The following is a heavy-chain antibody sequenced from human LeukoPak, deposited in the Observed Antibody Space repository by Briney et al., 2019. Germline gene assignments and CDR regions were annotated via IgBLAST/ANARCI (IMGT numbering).Heavy chain of an antibody. CDR2: IYPGDSDT. Sequence: GESLKISCKGSGYSFTSYWIGWVRQMPGKGLEWMGIIYPGDSDTRYSPSFQGQVTISADKSISTAYLQWSSLKASDTAMYYCARQGDYDFWSGYHRLFDYRGQGTLVTVSS. CDR3: ARQGDYDFWSGYHRLFDY. V-gene: IGHV5-51*01. D-gene: IGHD3-3*01. J-gene: IGHJ4*02. CDR1: GYSFTSYW.